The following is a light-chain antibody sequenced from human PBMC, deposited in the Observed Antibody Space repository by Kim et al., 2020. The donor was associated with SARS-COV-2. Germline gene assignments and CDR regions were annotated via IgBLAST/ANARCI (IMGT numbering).Light chain of an antibody. Sequence: PASTVTLTCDSSTGTINSAHNANWFQQQAGQAPRPLIHSKSNRHSWTPVRFSGTLLGEKASLTLLRVQPEDAAEYYCLLYDGGPWVLGGGTQLTVL. V-gene: IGLV7-43*01. CDR2: SKS. CDR3: LLYDGGPWV. J-gene: IGLJ2*01. CDR1: TGTINSAHN.